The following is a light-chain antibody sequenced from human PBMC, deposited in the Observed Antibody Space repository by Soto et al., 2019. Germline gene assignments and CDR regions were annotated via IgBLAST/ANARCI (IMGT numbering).Light chain of an antibody. CDR1: SSNIGSHN. CDR2: KNN. CDR3: AAWDDSLSGRV. J-gene: IGLJ1*01. V-gene: IGLV1-47*01. Sequence: SALAQPPSATGTPGQRVSISCSGGSSNIGSHNVYWYQQLPGTAPKLLIFKNNQRPSGVPDRFSGSKSGTSASLAISGLRSEDEADYYCAAWDDSLSGRVFGTGTKVTVL.